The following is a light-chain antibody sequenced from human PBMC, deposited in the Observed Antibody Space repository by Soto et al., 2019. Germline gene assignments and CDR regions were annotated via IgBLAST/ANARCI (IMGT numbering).Light chain of an antibody. J-gene: IGKJ4*01. V-gene: IGKV2-28*01. Sequence: DIVMTQSPLSLPVTPGEPASISCRSSQSLLHSNGYNCLDWYLQKPGQSPQLLIHLGSIRASGVPDRFSGSGSGTDFTLKISSVAAEDAGIYYCMQALQSPVTFGGGTKVEIK. CDR3: MQALQSPVT. CDR2: LGS. CDR1: QSLLHSNGYNC.